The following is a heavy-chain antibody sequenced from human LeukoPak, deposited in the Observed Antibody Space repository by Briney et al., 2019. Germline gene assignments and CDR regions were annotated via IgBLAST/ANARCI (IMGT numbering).Heavy chain of an antibody. D-gene: IGHD2-2*02. Sequence: GASVKVSCKASGYTFTGYYMHWVRQAPGQGLEWMGWINPNSGGTNYAQKFQGRVIMTRDMSISTAYMELSRLRSDDTAVYYCARGGGGLYIPFDSWGQGTLVTVSS. V-gene: IGHV1-2*02. J-gene: IGHJ4*02. CDR3: ARGGGGLYIPFDS. CDR2: INPNSGGT. CDR1: GYTFTGYY.